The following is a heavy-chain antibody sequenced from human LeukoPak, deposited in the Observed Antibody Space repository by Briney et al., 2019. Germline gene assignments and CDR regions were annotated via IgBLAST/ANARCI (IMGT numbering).Heavy chain of an antibody. Sequence: PSETLSLTCTVSGGSISSYYWSWIRQPPGKGLEWIGYIYYSGSTNYNPSLKSRVTISVGTSKNQFSLKLSSVTAAGTAVYYCAKHSSSKDYYYYYYMDVWGKGTTVTVSS. CDR1: GGSISSYY. V-gene: IGHV4-59*01. J-gene: IGHJ6*03. CDR3: AKHSSSKDYYYYYYMDV. D-gene: IGHD6-6*01. CDR2: IYYSGST.